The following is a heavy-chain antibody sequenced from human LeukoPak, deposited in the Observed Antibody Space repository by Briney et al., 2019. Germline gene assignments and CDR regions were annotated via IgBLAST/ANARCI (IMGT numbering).Heavy chain of an antibody. J-gene: IGHJ4*02. Sequence: SETLSLTCTVSGYSISSGYYWGWIRQPPGKGLEWIGSIYHSGSTYYNPSLKSRVTISVDTSKNQFSLKLSSVTAADTAVYYCARQAAAGPPFDYWGQGTLVTVSS. CDR1: GYSISSGYY. CDR3: ARQAAAGPPFDY. CDR2: IYHSGST. V-gene: IGHV4-38-2*02. D-gene: IGHD6-13*01.